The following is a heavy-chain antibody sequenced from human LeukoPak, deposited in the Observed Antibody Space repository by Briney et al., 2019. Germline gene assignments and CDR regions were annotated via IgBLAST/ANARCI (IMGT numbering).Heavy chain of an antibody. CDR3: ARAGREMVELYYFDY. D-gene: IGHD5-24*01. J-gene: IGHJ4*02. Sequence: SVKVSCKASGGTFSSYAISWVRQAPGQGLEWMGGIIPIFGTANYAQKFQGRVTITTDESTSTAYMELSSLRSEDTAVYYCARAGREMVELYYFDYWGQGTLVTVSS. CDR2: IIPIFGTA. V-gene: IGHV1-69*05. CDR1: GGTFSSYA.